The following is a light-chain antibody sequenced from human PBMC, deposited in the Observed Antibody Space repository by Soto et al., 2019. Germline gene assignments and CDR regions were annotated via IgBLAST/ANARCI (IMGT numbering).Light chain of an antibody. Sequence: VWTQSPVTLSLSPGEIATLSCRASQSFRGLLAWYQQKPGQAPRLLIYDAYNRATGIPPRFSGSGSGTDFTLTISSLEPEDSAVYYCQQRHMWPITFGQGTRLEI. CDR2: DAY. J-gene: IGKJ5*01. CDR1: QSFRGL. CDR3: QQRHMWPIT. V-gene: IGKV3-11*01.